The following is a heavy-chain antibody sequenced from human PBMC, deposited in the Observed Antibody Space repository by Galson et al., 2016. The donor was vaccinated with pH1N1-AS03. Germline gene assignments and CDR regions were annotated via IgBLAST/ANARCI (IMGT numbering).Heavy chain of an antibody. D-gene: IGHD2-2*01. CDR3: ARVQGSGSRTSCYQAP. V-gene: IGHV4-4*02. Sequence: ETLSLTCAVSGDSISSTNWWTWVRQSPGKGLEWSGEIYHSGTTNYNPSLKSRVTISVDKSKNQFSLKVNTVTAADTAINYCARVQGSGSRTSCYQAPWGQGTLVTVSP. CDR2: IYHSGTT. J-gene: IGHJ5*02. CDR1: GDSISSTNW.